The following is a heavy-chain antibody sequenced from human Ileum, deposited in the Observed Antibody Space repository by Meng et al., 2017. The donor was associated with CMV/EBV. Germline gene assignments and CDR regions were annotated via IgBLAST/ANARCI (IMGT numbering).Heavy chain of an antibody. J-gene: IGHJ4*02. CDR2: ISGSGGTT. CDR1: FSSYD. CDR3: AKERGVRGYSYGYSFDY. Sequence: FSSYDMTWVRQAPGKGLEWVSAISGSGGTTYYADSVKGRFTISRDNSKNTLYLQMNSLRAEDTAVYFCAKERGVRGYSYGYSFDYWGQGTLVTVSS. D-gene: IGHD5-18*01. V-gene: IGHV3-23*01.